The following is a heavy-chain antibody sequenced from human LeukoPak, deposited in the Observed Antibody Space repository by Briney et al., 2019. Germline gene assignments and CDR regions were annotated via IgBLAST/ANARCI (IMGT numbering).Heavy chain of an antibody. D-gene: IGHD2-15*01. J-gene: IGHJ4*02. CDR3: ARDKGYLAFDY. CDR2: IKEDGSQK. Sequence: PGGSLRLSCAASGFTFSSSWMTWVRQAPGGGLEWVANIKEDGSQKYYVDSVKGRFTISRDNAENSLYLQMNSLGAEDTAVYYCARDKGYLAFDYWGQGTLVTVSP. V-gene: IGHV3-7*01. CDR1: GFTFSSSW.